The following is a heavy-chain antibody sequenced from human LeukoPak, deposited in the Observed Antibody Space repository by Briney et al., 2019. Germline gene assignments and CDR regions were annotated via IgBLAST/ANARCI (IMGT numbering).Heavy chain of an antibody. J-gene: IGHJ4*02. V-gene: IGHV3-30*04. CDR1: GFTFNSYS. CDR3: AKERQEEATPFDY. Sequence: HAGGSLRLSCAASGFTFNSYSMHWVRQAPGKGLEWVAVISSDASITYYADSVKGRFTVSRDNSKDTLYLQMNSLRGEDTAVYYCAKERQEEATPFDYWGQGSLVTVSS. D-gene: IGHD2-15*01. CDR2: ISSDASIT.